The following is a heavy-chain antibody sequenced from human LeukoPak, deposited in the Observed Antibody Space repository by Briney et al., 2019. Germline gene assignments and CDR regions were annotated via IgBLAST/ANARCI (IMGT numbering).Heavy chain of an antibody. Sequence: SETLSLTCAVYGGSFSGYYWSWIRQPPGKGLEWIGEINHSGSTNYNSSLESRVTISVDTSKNQFSLKLSSVTAADTAVYYCARSSGQLWLRGGLDYWGQGTLVTVSS. D-gene: IGHD5-18*01. J-gene: IGHJ4*02. CDR2: INHSGST. V-gene: IGHV4-34*01. CDR1: GGSFSGYY. CDR3: ARSSGQLWLRGGLDY.